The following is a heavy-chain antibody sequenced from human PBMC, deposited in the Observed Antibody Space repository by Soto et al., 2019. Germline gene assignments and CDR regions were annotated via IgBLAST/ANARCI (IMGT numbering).Heavy chain of an antibody. Sequence: QVQLQESGPGLVKPSETLSLTCSISGGSISDYQWNWIRQPPGKDLEWIGYIYYSGRTNYNPSLKSRLTISLDTSTRQFSLRLRSVTAADTAVYYCARMRGLGEISPYLDYWGQGALVTVSS. CDR3: ARMRGLGEISPYLDY. V-gene: IGHV4-59*01. CDR2: IYYSGRT. D-gene: IGHD3-16*01. J-gene: IGHJ4*02. CDR1: GGSISDYQ.